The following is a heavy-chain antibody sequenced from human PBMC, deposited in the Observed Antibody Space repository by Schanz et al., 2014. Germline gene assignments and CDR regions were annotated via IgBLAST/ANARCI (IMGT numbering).Heavy chain of an antibody. V-gene: IGHV3-66*02. CDR2: IYSGGSA. Sequence: EVQLVESGGGLVQPGGSLRLSCAASEFTVSSSYMTWVRQAPGKGLEWVSVIYSGGSAYYADSVKGRFTISRDNSKNTLYLQMNSLRTEDTAVYFCAKSYDTSGYSGFDYWGQGTLVTVSS. CDR1: EFTVSSSY. CDR3: AKSYDTSGYSGFDY. J-gene: IGHJ4*02. D-gene: IGHD3-22*01.